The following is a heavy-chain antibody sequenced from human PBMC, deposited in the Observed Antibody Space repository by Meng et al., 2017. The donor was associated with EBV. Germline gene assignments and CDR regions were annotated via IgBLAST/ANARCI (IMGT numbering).Heavy chain of an antibody. V-gene: IGHV2-5*02. D-gene: IGHD6-6*01. CDR2: IYWDDDK. Sequence: LQEPRPRPVQPPPPLPLTCTFPGFSISTRGVGVGWIRQPPGKALEWLALIYWDDDKRYSPSLKSRLTITKDTSKNQVVLTMTNMDPVDAATYYCAHIIAARPFDYWGQGTLVTVSS. CDR1: GFSISTRGVG. CDR3: AHIIAARPFDY. J-gene: IGHJ4*02.